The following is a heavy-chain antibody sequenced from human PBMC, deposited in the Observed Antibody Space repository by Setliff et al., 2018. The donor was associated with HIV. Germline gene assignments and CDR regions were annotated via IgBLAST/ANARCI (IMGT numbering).Heavy chain of an antibody. CDR2: INAGNGNT. V-gene: IGHV1-3*01. J-gene: IGHJ5*02. Sequence: ASVKVSCKAPGYTFTSYAMHWVRQAPGQRLEWMGWINAGNGNTKYSQKFQGRVTITRDIAASTVYMELSSLKSEDTAVYYCAREGQWLAWGQGTLVTVSS. CDR3: AREGQWLA. D-gene: IGHD6-19*01. CDR1: GYTFTSYA.